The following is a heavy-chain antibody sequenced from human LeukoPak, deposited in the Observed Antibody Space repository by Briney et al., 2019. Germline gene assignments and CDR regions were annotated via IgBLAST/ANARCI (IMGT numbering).Heavy chain of an antibody. V-gene: IGHV3-30*18. CDR1: GFTFSSYG. CDR2: ISYDGSNK. D-gene: IGHD1-1*01. J-gene: IGHJ5*02. Sequence: PGGSLRLSCAASGFTFSSYGMRWVRQAPGKGLEWVAVISYDGSNKYYADSVKGRFTISRDNSKNTLYLQMNSLRAEDTAVYYCAKDRAARLNWRSGGAGFDPWGQGTLVTLSS. CDR3: AKDRAARLNWRSGGAGFDP.